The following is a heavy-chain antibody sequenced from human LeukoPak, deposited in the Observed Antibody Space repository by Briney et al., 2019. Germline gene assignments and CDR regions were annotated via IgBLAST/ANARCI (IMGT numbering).Heavy chain of an antibody. CDR1: GFTFSSYG. J-gene: IGHJ6*02. Sequence: GGSLRLSCAASGFTFSSYGMHWVRQAPGKGLEWVAVIWYDGSNKYYANSVKGRFTISRDNSKNTLYLQMNSLRAEDTAVYYCARARGEVTDRYYYYYGMDVWGQGTTVTVSS. CDR2: IWYDGSNK. D-gene: IGHD2-21*02. CDR3: ARARGEVTDRYYYYYGMDV. V-gene: IGHV3-33*01.